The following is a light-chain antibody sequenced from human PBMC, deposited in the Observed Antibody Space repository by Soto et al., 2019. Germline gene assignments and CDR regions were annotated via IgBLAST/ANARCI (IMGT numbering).Light chain of an antibody. CDR2: NAY. CDR1: QGISHY. Sequence: DIQMTQSPSSLSASVGDRVTITCRASQGISHYLAWYQQRPGNVPKLLIYNAYTLQSGVPSRFSGVGSGTHFTLTISSLQPEDVATYYCQKYNSAPWTFGPGTKVDIK. CDR3: QKYNSAPWT. V-gene: IGKV1-27*01. J-gene: IGKJ1*01.